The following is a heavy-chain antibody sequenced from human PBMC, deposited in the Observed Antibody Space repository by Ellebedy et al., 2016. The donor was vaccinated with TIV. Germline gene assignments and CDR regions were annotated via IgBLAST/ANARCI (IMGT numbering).Heavy chain of an antibody. Sequence: PGGSLRLSCAASGFTVNSYFMSWVRQAPGKGLEWVSIIYKDGGTNYTDSALGRFTISRDNSENTLYLQIDSLRAEDTAVYYCARDPGGGGNYGDNWFDPWGQGTLVTVSP. V-gene: IGHV3-66*01. CDR2: IYKDGGT. J-gene: IGHJ5*02. D-gene: IGHD4-17*01. CDR3: ARDPGGGGNYGDNWFDP. CDR1: GFTVNSYF.